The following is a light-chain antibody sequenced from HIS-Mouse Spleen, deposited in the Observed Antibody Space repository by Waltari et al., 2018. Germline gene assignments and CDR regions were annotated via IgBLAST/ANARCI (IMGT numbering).Light chain of an antibody. V-gene: IGLV3-10*01. CDR2: EDS. Sequence: SYELSQPPSVSVSPGQTARITGSGDAVPKKYAYWYQQKSGQAPVLVIYEDSKRPSGIPERFSGSSSGTMATLTISGAQVEDEADYYCYSTDSSGNHRVFGGGTKLTVL. CDR1: AVPKKY. J-gene: IGLJ2*01. CDR3: YSTDSSGNHRV.